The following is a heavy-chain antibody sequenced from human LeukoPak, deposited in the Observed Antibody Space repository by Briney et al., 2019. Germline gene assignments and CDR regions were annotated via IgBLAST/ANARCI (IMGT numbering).Heavy chain of an antibody. CDR2: IYYSGST. CDR1: GGSISSYY. CDR3: ARFGAGDYYAAFDI. D-gene: IGHD3-22*01. V-gene: IGHV4-59*01. Sequence: SETLSLTXTVSGGSISSYYWSWIRQPPGKGLEWIGYIYYSGSTNYNPSLKSRVTISVDTSKNQFSLKLSSVTAADTAVYYCARFGAGDYYAAFDIWGQGTMVTVSS. J-gene: IGHJ3*02.